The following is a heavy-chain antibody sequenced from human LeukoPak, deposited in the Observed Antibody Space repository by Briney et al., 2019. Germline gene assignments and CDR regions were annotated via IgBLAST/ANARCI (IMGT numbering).Heavy chain of an antibody. CDR3: ARTPGKLRYFDWLLPPNYYYYGMDV. CDR1: GYTFTSYD. V-gene: IGHV1-8*01. Sequence: GAPVKVSCKASGYTFTSYDINWVRQATGQGLEWMGWMNPNSGNTGYAQKFQGRVTMTRNTSISTAYMELSSLRSEDTAVYYCARTPGKLRYFDWLLPPNYYYYGMDVWGQGTTVTVSS. D-gene: IGHD3-9*01. J-gene: IGHJ6*02. CDR2: MNPNSGNT.